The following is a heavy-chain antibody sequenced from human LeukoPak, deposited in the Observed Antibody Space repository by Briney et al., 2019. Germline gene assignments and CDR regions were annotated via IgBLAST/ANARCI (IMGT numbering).Heavy chain of an antibody. CDR2: MNPNSGSR. D-gene: IGHD5-12*01. CDR1: GCTFTSYD. Sequence: ASVTVSCKASGCTFTSYDINWVRQATAQGLEWMGWMNPNSGSRGYAQKSQGRVTITRNTSISTAYMELSGLRSEDTAVYYCARGRSTGYPYYFEYWGQGTLVTVSS. CDR3: ARGRSTGYPYYFEY. J-gene: IGHJ4*02. V-gene: IGHV1-8*03.